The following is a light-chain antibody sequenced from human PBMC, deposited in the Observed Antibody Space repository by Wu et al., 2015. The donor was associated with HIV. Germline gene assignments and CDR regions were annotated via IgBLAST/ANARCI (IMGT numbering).Light chain of an antibody. J-gene: IGKJ1*01. CDR3: QQYNSYST. V-gene: IGKV1-8*01. Sequence: AIQLTQSPSSLSASTGDKVTITCRASQDIGSYLGWYQQKPGRAPKLMIYGASTLESGVPSRFTGSGSGTQFSLTITCLQSEDFATYYCQQYNSYSTFGQGTKVEIK. CDR2: GAS. CDR1: QDIGSY.